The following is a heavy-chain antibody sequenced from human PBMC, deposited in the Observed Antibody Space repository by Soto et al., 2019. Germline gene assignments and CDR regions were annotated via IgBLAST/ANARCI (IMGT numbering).Heavy chain of an antibody. CDR2: IYYSGST. CDR1: GGSISSYY. CDR3: ARLRFLEWFDYGMDA. J-gene: IGHJ6*02. Sequence: SETLSLTCTVSGGSISSYYWSWIRQPPGKGLEWIGYIYYSGSTNYNPSLKSRVTISVDTSKNQFSLKLSSVTAADTAVYYCARLRFLEWFDYGMDAWGQGTTVTVSS. V-gene: IGHV4-59*01. D-gene: IGHD3-3*01.